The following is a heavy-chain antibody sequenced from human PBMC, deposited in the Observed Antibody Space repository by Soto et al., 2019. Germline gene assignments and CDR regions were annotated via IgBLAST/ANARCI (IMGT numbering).Heavy chain of an antibody. J-gene: IGHJ4*02. CDR2: IIPMFDTP. Sequence: QVQLVQSGAEVKRPGSSVKVSCQASGGTFSTSAISWVRQAPGQGLEWMGGIIPMFDTPTYAQKFQGRLTITADKSTNTAYMALSRLRGEDTSVFYCARVSDPTRNYSIDYWGQGTLVTVSS. CDR3: ARVSDPTRNYSIDY. CDR1: GGTFSTSA. D-gene: IGHD4-4*01. V-gene: IGHV1-69*06.